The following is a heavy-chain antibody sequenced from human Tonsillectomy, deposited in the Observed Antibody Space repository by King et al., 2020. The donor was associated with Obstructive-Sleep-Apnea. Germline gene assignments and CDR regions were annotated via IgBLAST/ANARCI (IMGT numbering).Heavy chain of an antibody. Sequence: LQLQESGPGLVKPSETLSLTCTVSVGSISSSRYYWVCIRQPPGKGLEWSWSISYSGSTNYNPSLKSLVTISLETSKNQFSLKLSSVTAADTAVYYCARVPYITGWSGWFDPWGQGTLVTVSS. CDR2: ISYSGST. CDR1: VGSISSSRYY. J-gene: IGHJ5*02. D-gene: IGHD6-19*01. CDR3: ARVPYITGWSGWFDP. V-gene: IGHV4-39*07.